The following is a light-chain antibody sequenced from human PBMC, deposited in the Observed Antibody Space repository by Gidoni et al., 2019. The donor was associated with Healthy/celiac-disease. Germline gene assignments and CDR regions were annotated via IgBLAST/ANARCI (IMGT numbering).Light chain of an antibody. Sequence: IVMTQSPDSLAASPGARATSNCKSSQSVLYSSNNKSYLARYQQKPGQPPNLLIYWAATRDSGVPDRFSGSGSGTAFTLTISSLQAEDVAVYYCQQYYSRRMYTFGQGTKLEIK. CDR3: QQYYSRRMYT. J-gene: IGKJ2*01. CDR1: QSVLYSSNNKSY. CDR2: WAA. V-gene: IGKV4-1*01.